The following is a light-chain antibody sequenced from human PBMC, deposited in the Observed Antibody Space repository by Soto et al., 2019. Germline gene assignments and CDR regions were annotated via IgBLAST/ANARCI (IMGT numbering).Light chain of an antibody. CDR3: QQYNNWPFPSWT. V-gene: IGKV4-1*01. Sequence: DIVMTQSPDSLAVSLGERATINCKSSQSVLYSSNNKNYLAWYQQKPGQPPKLLIYWASTRESGVPDRFSGSGSGTEFTLTISSLQSEDFAVYYCQQYNNWPFPSWTFGQGTKVEIK. CDR2: WAS. CDR1: QSVLYSSNNKNY. J-gene: IGKJ1*01.